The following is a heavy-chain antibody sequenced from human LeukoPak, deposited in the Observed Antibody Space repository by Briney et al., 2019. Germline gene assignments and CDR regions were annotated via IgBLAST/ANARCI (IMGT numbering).Heavy chain of an antibody. D-gene: IGHD3-10*01. CDR2: ISSSGSTI. CDR1: GFTFSDYY. Sequence: PGGSLRLSCAASGFTFSDYYMSWIRQAPGKGLEWVSYISSSGSTIYYADSVKGRFTISRDNAKNSLSLQMNSLRAEDTAVYYCARLWFGELYYFDYWGQGTLVTVSS. J-gene: IGHJ4*02. V-gene: IGHV3-11*01. CDR3: ARLWFGELYYFDY.